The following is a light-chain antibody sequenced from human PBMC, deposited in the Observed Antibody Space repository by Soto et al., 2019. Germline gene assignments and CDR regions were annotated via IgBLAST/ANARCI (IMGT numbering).Light chain of an antibody. Sequence: EIVMTQSPATLSVSPGERATLSCRASQSVSNNYLAWYKQKPGQAPRLLIYGASNRATGIPDRFSGSGSGTDFTLTISRLEPEDFAVYYCQQYGSSGTFGQGTKVEIK. CDR1: QSVSNNY. V-gene: IGKV3-20*01. CDR2: GAS. J-gene: IGKJ1*01. CDR3: QQYGSSGT.